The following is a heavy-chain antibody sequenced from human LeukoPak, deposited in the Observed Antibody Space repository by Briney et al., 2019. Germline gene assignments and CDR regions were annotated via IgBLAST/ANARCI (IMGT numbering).Heavy chain of an antibody. D-gene: IGHD6-19*01. V-gene: IGHV3-23*01. CDR2: LSGSGGST. Sequence: GSLRLSCAASGFTFSSYAMSWVRQAPGKGLEWVSALSGSGGSTYYAVSVKGRVTISRDNSKNTLYLQMNSLRAEDTAVYCCAKFGLVAGREDYWGQGTLVTVSS. CDR3: AKFGLVAGREDY. J-gene: IGHJ4*02. CDR1: GFTFSSYA.